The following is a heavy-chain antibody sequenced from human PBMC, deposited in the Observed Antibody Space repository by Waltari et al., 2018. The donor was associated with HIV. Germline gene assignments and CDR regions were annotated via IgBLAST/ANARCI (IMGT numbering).Heavy chain of an antibody. CDR3: ARGLDLMDV. J-gene: IGHJ6*02. V-gene: IGHV4-34*01. Sequence: QVQLQQWGAGLLKPSATLSLTCAVYGGSFSGYYWGWIRQPPGKGLAWIGEINHSGSTNYNPSLKSRVTISVDTSKNQFSLKLSSVTAADTAVYYCARGLDLMDVWGQGTTVTVSS. D-gene: IGHD1-1*01. CDR2: INHSGST. CDR1: GGSFSGYY.